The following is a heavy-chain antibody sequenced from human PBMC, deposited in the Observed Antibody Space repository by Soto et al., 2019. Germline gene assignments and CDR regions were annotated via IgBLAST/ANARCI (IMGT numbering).Heavy chain of an antibody. CDR1: GYTFINYH. D-gene: IGHD5-12*01. V-gene: IGHV1-18*01. J-gene: IGHJ4*02. CDR3: AKSPRGEMATD. CDR2: INTYNGMT. Sequence: QVQLVQSGGEVKKPGASVTVSCKASGYTFINYHITWVRQAPGQGLEWMAWINTYNGMTDYAQRFQGRVTMTRDTATSTAYMELRNLGPDGTAVYFCAKSPRGEMATDWGQGTRVTVSS.